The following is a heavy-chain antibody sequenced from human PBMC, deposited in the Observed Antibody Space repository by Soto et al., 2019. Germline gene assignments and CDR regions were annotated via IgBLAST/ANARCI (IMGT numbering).Heavy chain of an antibody. D-gene: IGHD6-19*01. Sequence: VQLVESGGGVVQPGRSLRLSCAASGFSFSTHGMQWVRQAPGKGLEWVAMIWYDGSSQVYIDSVKGRVTISRDNPKHTPYLAMDRLRVEVTAVYYCARDIAVPRIGYWGQGTLVTVPS. CDR3: ARDIAVPRIGY. CDR2: IWYDGSSQ. CDR1: GFSFSTHG. V-gene: IGHV3-33*01. J-gene: IGHJ4*02.